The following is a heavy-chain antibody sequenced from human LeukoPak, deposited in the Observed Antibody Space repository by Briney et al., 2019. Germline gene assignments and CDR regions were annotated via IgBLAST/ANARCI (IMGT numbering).Heavy chain of an antibody. J-gene: IGHJ1*01. CDR2: ISGSSRHI. Sequence: GGSLRLSCAASGFTFSDYTMNWVCQAPGKGLEYVSSISGSSRHIYYADSVKGRFTISRDNTKSSLYLQMNSLRVEDMAVYYCARGYCGGDCYGDWGQGTLVTVSS. D-gene: IGHD2-21*02. CDR3: ARGYCGGDCYGD. CDR1: GFTFSDYT. V-gene: IGHV3-21*01.